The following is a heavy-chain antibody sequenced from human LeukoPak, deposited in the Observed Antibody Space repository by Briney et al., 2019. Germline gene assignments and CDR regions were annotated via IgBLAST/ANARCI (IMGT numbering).Heavy chain of an antibody. Sequence: PGGSLRLSCAASGFTFSSYAMNWVRQAPGKGLEWVSAISGSGSGDSTYYADSVKGRFTISRDNSKNTLYLQMNSLRAEDTAVYYCAKTRAPAYDFWGQGTMVTVSS. CDR2: ISGSGSGDST. CDR3: AKTRAPAYDF. V-gene: IGHV3-23*01. CDR1: GFTFSSYA. J-gene: IGHJ3*01.